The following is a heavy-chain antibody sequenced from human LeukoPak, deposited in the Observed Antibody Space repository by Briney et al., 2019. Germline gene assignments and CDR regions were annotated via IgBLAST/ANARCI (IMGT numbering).Heavy chain of an antibody. V-gene: IGHV3-7*03. J-gene: IGHJ5*02. CDR2: IRPDGRDK. Sequence: PGGSLRLSCAASGFNFNTYWMIWVRQAPEKGVEWVANIRPDGRDKHYVDSVKGRFTISRDNAKNSLYLEMNSLRAEDTAVYYCGREDRTFDPWGQGTLVTVSS. CDR1: GFNFNTYW. CDR3: GREDRTFDP.